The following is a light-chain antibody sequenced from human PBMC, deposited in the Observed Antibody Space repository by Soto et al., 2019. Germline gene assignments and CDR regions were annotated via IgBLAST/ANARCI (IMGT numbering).Light chain of an antibody. CDR2: DAS. J-gene: IGKJ1*01. CDR3: QQRSDWPRT. CDR1: QSVSSY. V-gene: IGKV3-11*01. Sequence: IGRTQSPETLSMSPGERATLSCRASQSVSSYLAWYQQKPGQAPRLLIYDASNRATGIPARFSGSGSGTDFTLTISSLEPEDFAVYYCQQRSDWPRTFGQGTKVDIK.